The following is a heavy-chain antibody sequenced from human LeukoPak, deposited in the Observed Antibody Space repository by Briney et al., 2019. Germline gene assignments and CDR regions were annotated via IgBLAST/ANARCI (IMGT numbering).Heavy chain of an antibody. Sequence: SETLSLTCTVSGDSINSYSWSWIRQPAGKGLEWIGRIYTSGSTNYNPSLKSRVIMSLDTSKNQFSLKVTSVTAADTAVYYCARGRKGRYDSSSYYYNYYMDVWGKGTTVTVSS. D-gene: IGHD3-22*01. V-gene: IGHV4-4*07. CDR1: GDSINSYS. CDR3: ARGRKGRYDSSSYYYNYYMDV. J-gene: IGHJ6*03. CDR2: IYTSGST.